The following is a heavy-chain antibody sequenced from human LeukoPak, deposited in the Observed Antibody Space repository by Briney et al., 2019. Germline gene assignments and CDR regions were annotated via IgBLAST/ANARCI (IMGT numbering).Heavy chain of an antibody. CDR3: ARKRTGDQGYYFDY. D-gene: IGHD1-1*01. J-gene: IGHJ4*02. CDR2: FYYSGST. CDR1: GGSVSSGRYY. Sequence: PSETLSLTCTVSGGSVSSGRYYWSWIRQPPGKGLEWIGCFYYSGSTNYNPSLKTRVTISVDTSKNQFSLKVSSVTAADTAVYYCARKRTGDQGYYFDYWGQGTLVTVSS. V-gene: IGHV4-61*01.